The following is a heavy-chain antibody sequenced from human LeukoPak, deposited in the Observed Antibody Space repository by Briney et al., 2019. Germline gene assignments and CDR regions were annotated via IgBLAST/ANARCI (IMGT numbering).Heavy chain of an antibody. Sequence: GSLRLSCAASGFTFSSYAMSWVRQAPGKGLEWVSAISGSGGSTYYADSVKGRFTISRDNAKNSLYLQMNSLRAEDTAVYYCARDTRSMVRGVIIPDAFDIWGQGTMVTVSS. D-gene: IGHD3-10*01. CDR1: GFTFSSYA. V-gene: IGHV3-23*01. J-gene: IGHJ3*02. CDR2: ISGSGGST. CDR3: ARDTRSMVRGVIIPDAFDI.